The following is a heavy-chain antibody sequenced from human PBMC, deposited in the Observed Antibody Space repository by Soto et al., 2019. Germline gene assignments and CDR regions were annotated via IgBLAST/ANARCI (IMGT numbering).Heavy chain of an antibody. D-gene: IGHD3-10*01. CDR1: GYTFTGYY. CDR3: ARDVGPSAFGEAPRLLGMHV. Sequence: QVQLVQSGAEVKKPGASVKVSCKASGYTFTGYYMHWVRQAPGQGLEWMGWINPNSGGTNYAQKFEGGVTMTRATSISTAYMELSRLRSSDTAVYYCARDVGPSAFGEAPRLLGMHVWGQGTPVTVSS. CDR2: INPNSGGT. J-gene: IGHJ6*02. V-gene: IGHV1-2*02.